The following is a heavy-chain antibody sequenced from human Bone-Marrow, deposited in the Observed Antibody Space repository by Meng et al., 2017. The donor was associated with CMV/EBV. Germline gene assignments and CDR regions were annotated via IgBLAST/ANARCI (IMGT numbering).Heavy chain of an antibody. D-gene: IGHD3-3*01. CDR2: LRHDGSNK. CDR1: GFIFSSYD. Sequence: GESLKISCAAPGFIFSSYDMHWVRQAPGKGLEWVAYLRHDGSNKDYADSVKGRITISRDISTNTLYLQMNSLRVEDTAVYYCARDRRITGNYFDYWGQGTLVTVSS. V-gene: IGHV3-30*02. J-gene: IGHJ4*02. CDR3: ARDRRITGNYFDY.